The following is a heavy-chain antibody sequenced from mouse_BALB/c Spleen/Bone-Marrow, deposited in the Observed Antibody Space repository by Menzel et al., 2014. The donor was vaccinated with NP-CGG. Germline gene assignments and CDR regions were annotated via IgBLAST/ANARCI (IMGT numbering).Heavy chain of an antibody. V-gene: IGHV5-4*02. CDR3: VLRWFAY. D-gene: IGHD1-1*01. CDR1: GFTFSDYY. CDR2: ISDGGSYT. J-gene: IGHJ3*01. Sequence: EVKLVESGGGLVKPGGSLKLSCAASGFTFSDYYMYWVRQTPEKRLEWVATISDGGSYTYYPDSVKGRFTISRDNAKNDLYLQMGSLKSEDTAMYYCVLRWFAYWGQGTLVTVSA.